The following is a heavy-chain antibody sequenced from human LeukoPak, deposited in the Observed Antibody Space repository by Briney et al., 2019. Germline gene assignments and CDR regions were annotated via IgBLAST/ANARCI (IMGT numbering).Heavy chain of an antibody. CDR1: GGSFSGYY. V-gene: IGHV4-34*01. D-gene: IGHD6-13*01. Sequence: SETLSLTCAVYGGSFSGYYWNWIRQPPGKGLEWIGEINHSGSTNYNPSLKSRVTISVDTSKNQFSLKLSSVTAADTAVYYCARGRRWAAAAILYWGQGTLVTVSS. CDR2: INHSGST. J-gene: IGHJ4*02. CDR3: ARGRRWAAAAILY.